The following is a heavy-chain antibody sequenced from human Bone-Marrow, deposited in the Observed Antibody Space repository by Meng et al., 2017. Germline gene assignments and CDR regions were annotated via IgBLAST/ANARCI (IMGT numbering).Heavy chain of an antibody. V-gene: IGHV3-48*03. CDR3: ARDRYSGSYYNGMDV. CDR1: GFIFSNYE. Sequence: GESLKISCAASGFIFSNYEMNWVRQAPGRGLEWVSYISSSGSTIYYADSVKGRFTISRDNAKNSLYLQMNSLRAEDTAVYYCARDRYSGSYYNGMDVWGQGTTVTVSS. J-gene: IGHJ6*02. D-gene: IGHD1-26*01. CDR2: ISSSGSTI.